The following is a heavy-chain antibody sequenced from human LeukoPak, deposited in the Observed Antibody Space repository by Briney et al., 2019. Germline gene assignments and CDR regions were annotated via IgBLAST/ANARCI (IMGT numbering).Heavy chain of an antibody. CDR2: IYYSGST. J-gene: IGHJ4*02. V-gene: IGHV4-59*08. CDR1: GGSISSYY. D-gene: IGHD6-19*01. Sequence: SETLSLTCTVSGGSISSYYWSWIRQPPGKGLEWIGYIYYSGSTNYNLSLKSRVTISEDTSMNQFSLKLSSVTAADTAVYYCARSGPPYSSGWFDYWGQGTLVTVSS. CDR3: ARSGPPYSSGWFDY.